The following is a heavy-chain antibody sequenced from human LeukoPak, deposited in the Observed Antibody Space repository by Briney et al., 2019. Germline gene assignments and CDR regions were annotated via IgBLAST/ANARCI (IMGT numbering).Heavy chain of an antibody. D-gene: IGHD5-24*01. V-gene: IGHV1-46*02. Sequence: ASVEVSCKASGFTFNGYYMHWVRQAPGQGLEWMGIINPSGGSTNYPQKFQGRVTMTRDTSTSTVYMELSSLRSEDTAVYFCATGRDGYNSEYFQHWGQGTLVTVSS. CDR2: INPSGGST. J-gene: IGHJ1*01. CDR1: GFTFNGYY. CDR3: ATGRDGYNSEYFQH.